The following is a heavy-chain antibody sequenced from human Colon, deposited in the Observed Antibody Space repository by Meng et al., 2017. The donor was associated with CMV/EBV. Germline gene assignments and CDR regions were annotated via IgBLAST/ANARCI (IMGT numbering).Heavy chain of an antibody. CDR1: GGSISSSSYY. D-gene: IGHD2-2*01. CDR2: IYYSGST. J-gene: IGHJ6*02. CDR3: ARDQGRCSSTSCYEYGMDV. Sequence: GSLRLSCTVSGGSISSSSYYWGWIRQPPGKGLEWIGSIYYSGSTYYNPSLKSRVTISVDTSKNQFSLKLSSVTAADTAVYYCARDQGRCSSTSCYEYGMDVWGQGTTVTVSS. V-gene: IGHV4-39*07.